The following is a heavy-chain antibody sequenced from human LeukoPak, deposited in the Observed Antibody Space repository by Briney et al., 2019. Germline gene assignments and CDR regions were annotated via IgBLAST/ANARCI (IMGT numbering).Heavy chain of an antibody. Sequence: RGSLRLSCAASGFTVSINYMSWVRQAPGKGLEWVSVIYSGGSTYYAVSVKGRFTISRDNSKNTLYLQMNSLRAEDTAVYYCARDSSTMEVYFQHWGQGTLVTVSS. CDR3: ARDSSTMEVYFQH. CDR1: GFTVSINY. V-gene: IGHV3-53*01. CDR2: IYSGGST. D-gene: IGHD3-10*01. J-gene: IGHJ1*01.